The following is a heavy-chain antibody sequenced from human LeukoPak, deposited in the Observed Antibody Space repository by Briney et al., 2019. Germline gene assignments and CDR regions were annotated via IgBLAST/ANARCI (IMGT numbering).Heavy chain of an antibody. V-gene: IGHV4-39*07. CDR1: GGSISSSSYY. D-gene: IGHD6-13*01. J-gene: IGHJ5*02. Sequence: PSETLSLTCTVSGGSISSSSYYWGWIRQPPGKGLEWIGSIYYSGSTYYNPSLKSRVTISVDTSKNQFSLKLSSVTAADTAVYYCARDQGIAYSSSWYLRKYNWFDPWGQGTLVTVSS. CDR2: IYYSGST. CDR3: ARDQGIAYSSSWYLRKYNWFDP.